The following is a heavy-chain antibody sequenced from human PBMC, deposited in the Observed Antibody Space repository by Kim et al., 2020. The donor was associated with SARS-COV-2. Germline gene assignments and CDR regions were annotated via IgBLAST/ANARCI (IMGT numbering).Heavy chain of an antibody. D-gene: IGHD2-15*01. Sequence: GGSLRLSCAASGFTFSSYGMHWVRQAPGKGLEWVAVIWYDGSNKYYADSVKGRFTISRDNSKNTLYLQMNSLRAEDTAVYYCARGYCSGGSCYYYYFDYWGQGTLVTVSS. CDR3: ARGYCSGGSCYYYYFDY. V-gene: IGHV3-33*01. CDR1: GFTFSSYG. CDR2: IWYDGSNK. J-gene: IGHJ4*02.